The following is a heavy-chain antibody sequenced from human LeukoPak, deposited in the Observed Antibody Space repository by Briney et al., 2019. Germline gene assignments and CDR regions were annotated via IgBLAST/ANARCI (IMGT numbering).Heavy chain of an antibody. CDR1: GGSFSGYH. CDR2: INHSGST. CDR3: ARGWQLVYYY. Sequence: SETLSLTCAVYGGSFSGYHWSWIRQPPGKGMEWIGEINHSGSTNYNPSLKSRVTISVDTSKNQFSLKLSSVTAADTAVYYCARGWQLVYYYWGQGTLVTVSS. D-gene: IGHD6-6*01. J-gene: IGHJ4*02. V-gene: IGHV4-34*01.